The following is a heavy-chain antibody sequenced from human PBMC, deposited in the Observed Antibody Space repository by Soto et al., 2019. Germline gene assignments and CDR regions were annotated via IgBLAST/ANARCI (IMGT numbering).Heavy chain of an antibody. CDR3: AKESVSASIAVAGHDC. CDR2: ISGSGGAT. Sequence: GGSLRLSCAASGFTFSSYAMTWVRQAPGKGLEWVSSISGSGGATYYADSVKGRFTISRDNSKNTLYVQMNSLRAEDTAVYYCAKESVSASIAVAGHDCWGQGTLVTVSS. CDR1: GFTFSSYA. J-gene: IGHJ4*02. D-gene: IGHD6-19*01. V-gene: IGHV3-23*01.